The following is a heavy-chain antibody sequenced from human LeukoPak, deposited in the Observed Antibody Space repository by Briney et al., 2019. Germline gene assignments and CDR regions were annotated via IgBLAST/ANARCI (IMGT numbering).Heavy chain of an antibody. D-gene: IGHD3-10*01. V-gene: IGHV4-39*07. CDR2: IYYSGST. Sequence: SETLSLTCTVSGGSISSSSYYWGWIRQPPGKGLEWIGSIYYSGSTYYNPSPKSRVTISVDTSKNQFSLKLSSVTAADTAVYYCARGGIGSGAYWYFDLWGRGTLVTVSS. J-gene: IGHJ2*01. CDR1: GGSISSSSYY. CDR3: ARGGIGSGAYWYFDL.